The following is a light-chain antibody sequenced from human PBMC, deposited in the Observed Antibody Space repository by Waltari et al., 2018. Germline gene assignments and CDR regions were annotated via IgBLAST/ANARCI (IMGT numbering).Light chain of an antibody. CDR1: QGVSSNS. CDR2: GAS. CDR3: HYYGASPLFA. V-gene: IGKV3-20*01. Sequence: EITLTQSPGTLSLSPGQRATLSCRASQGVSSNSLAWYQHIPRQAPRLLIYGASPRAPGIPERFSGRESGTDFTLTISRLEPEDFAVYYCHYYGASPLFAFGPGTKVDV. J-gene: IGKJ3*01.